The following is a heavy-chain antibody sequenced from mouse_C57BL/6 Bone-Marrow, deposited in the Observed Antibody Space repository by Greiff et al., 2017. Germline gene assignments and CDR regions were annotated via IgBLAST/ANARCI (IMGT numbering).Heavy chain of an antibody. CDR3: ARDASYYRSIYCAMDY. D-gene: IGHD1-1*01. V-gene: IGHV3-8*01. CDR1: GYSFTSDY. CDR2: ISYSGSN. Sequence: EVQLVESGPGLAKSSQTLSLTCSVTGYSFTSDYWNWIRKFPGNKLEYMGYISYSGSNYYNPSLKNRISITRDTSKNQSYLQLNSVTTEDTATYYCARDASYYRSIYCAMDYWGQGTSVTVSS. J-gene: IGHJ4*01.